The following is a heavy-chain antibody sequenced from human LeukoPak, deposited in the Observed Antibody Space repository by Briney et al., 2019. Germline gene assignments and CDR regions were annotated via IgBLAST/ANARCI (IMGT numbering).Heavy chain of an antibody. CDR3: ARETYYYGSGSPGGEIDY. V-gene: IGHV3-21*01. CDR1: GFTFSSYG. J-gene: IGHJ4*02. D-gene: IGHD3-10*01. Sequence: GGSLRLSCAASGFTFSSYGMHWVRQAPGKGLEWVSSISSSSSYIYYADSVKGRFTISRDNAKNSLYLQMNSLRAEDTAIYYCARETYYYGSGSPGGEIDYWGQGTLVTVSS. CDR2: ISSSSSYI.